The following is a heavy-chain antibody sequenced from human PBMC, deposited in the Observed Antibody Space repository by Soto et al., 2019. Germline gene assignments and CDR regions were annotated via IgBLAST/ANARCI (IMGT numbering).Heavy chain of an antibody. CDR3: VRVERGTATTVVDAFDI. Sequence: EQLQQWGAGLLKPSETLSLTCAVYGGFVSSGNYYWSWIRQPPGKGLEWIGEMSHSGGTHFNPSLKSRVTISVDTSKNQFSLKMSSVTAADTALYYCVRVERGTATTVVDAFDIWGPGTMVTVSS. D-gene: IGHD1-1*01. V-gene: IGHV4-34*01. CDR1: GGFVSSGNYY. J-gene: IGHJ3*02. CDR2: MSHSGGT.